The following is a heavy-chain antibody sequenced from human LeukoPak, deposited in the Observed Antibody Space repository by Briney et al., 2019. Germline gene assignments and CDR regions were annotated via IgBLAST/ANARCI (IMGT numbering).Heavy chain of an antibody. Sequence: GGSLRLSCAASGLSFSRYSMNWVRQAPGKGLEWVSSISSSATYIYYADSLKGRFTISRDNAKNSLYLHMNSLRAEDTAVYYCARVLYSYGYSEFAFDIWGQGTMVTVSS. V-gene: IGHV3-21*01. CDR1: GLSFSRYS. CDR3: ARVLYSYGYSEFAFDI. J-gene: IGHJ3*02. D-gene: IGHD5-18*01. CDR2: ISSSATYI.